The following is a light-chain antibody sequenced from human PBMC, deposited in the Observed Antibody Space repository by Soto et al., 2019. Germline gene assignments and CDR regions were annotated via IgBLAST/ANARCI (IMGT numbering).Light chain of an antibody. CDR3: QKYNSAPFT. V-gene: IGKV1-27*01. CDR2: AAS. Sequence: DIQMTQSPSSLSASVGVRVAMTCLSSQGIINYLAWYQQKPGKVPKLLIYAASTLQSGVPSRFSGSGSGTDCTLTISSLQREEVATDYCQKYNSAPFTCGPGTKVEI. J-gene: IGKJ3*01. CDR1: QGIINY.